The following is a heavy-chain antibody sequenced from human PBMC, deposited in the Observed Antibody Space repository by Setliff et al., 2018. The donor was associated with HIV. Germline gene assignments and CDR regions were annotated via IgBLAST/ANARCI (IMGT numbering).Heavy chain of an antibody. CDR1: GFTVSDTH. V-gene: IGHV3-53*01. Sequence: GGSLRLSCAASGFTVSDTHMTWVRQAPGKGLEWVSFIYSDGRTYYAESVKCRFTISRDDSKNTLYLQMHSLRVEDTAAYYCAKGVKWLDPWGQGIQVTVSS. J-gene: IGHJ5*02. CDR2: IYSDGRT. CDR3: AKGVKWLDP. D-gene: IGHD3-16*01.